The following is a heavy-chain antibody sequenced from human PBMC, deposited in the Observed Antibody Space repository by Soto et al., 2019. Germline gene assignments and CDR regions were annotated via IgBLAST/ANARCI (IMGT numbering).Heavy chain of an antibody. Sequence: GSLRLSCAASGFTFSGSAMHWVRQASGKGLEWVGRIRSKANSYATAYAASVKGRFTISRDDSKNTAYLQMNSLKTEDTAVYYCFSPLARAHYYYGMDVWGQGTTVTVSS. CDR2: IRSKANSYAT. CDR1: GFTFSGSA. J-gene: IGHJ6*02. CDR3: FSPLARAHYYYGMDV. V-gene: IGHV3-73*01.